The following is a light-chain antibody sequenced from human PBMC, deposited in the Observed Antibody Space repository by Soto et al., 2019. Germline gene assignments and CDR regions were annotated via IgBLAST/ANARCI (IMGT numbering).Light chain of an antibody. CDR3: SSYTSISSLGV. CDR1: GSDVGSYKY. Sequence: QSVLTQPASVSGSPGQSITISCTGTGSDVGSYKYVSWYQQHPGKAPKLIIFEVSNRPPGVSDRFSGSKSGNRASLTISGLQAEDEADYYCSSYTSISSLGVFGTGTKVTVL. J-gene: IGLJ1*01. V-gene: IGLV2-14*01. CDR2: EVS.